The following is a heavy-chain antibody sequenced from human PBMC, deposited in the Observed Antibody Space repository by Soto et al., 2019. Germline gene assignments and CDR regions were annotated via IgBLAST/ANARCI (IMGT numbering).Heavy chain of an antibody. V-gene: IGHV2-5*02. D-gene: IGHD4-17*01. CDR2: IYWDDDK. CDR1: GFSLSTSGVG. Sequence: SGPTLVNPTQTLTLTCTFSGFSLSTSGVGVGWIRQPPGKALEWLALIYWDDDKRYSPSLKSRLTITKDTSKNQVVLTMTNMDPVDTATYYCAQWSPTTAGDAFDIWGQGTMVTVSS. J-gene: IGHJ3*02. CDR3: AQWSPTTAGDAFDI.